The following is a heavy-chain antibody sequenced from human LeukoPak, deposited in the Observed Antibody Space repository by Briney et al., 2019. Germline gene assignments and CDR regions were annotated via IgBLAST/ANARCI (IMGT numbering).Heavy chain of an antibody. CDR1: GFTFSSYG. J-gene: IGHJ4*02. Sequence: GGSLRLSCAASGFTFSSYGMHWVRQAPGKGLEWVALIWYDGGNKYYADSVKGRFTISRDNSKNTLYLQMNSLTAEDTAVYYCARDIEEGRGDLRLGFDSWGQGTLVTVCS. CDR3: ARDIEEGRGDLRLGFDS. CDR2: IWYDGGNK. V-gene: IGHV3-33*01. D-gene: IGHD7-27*01.